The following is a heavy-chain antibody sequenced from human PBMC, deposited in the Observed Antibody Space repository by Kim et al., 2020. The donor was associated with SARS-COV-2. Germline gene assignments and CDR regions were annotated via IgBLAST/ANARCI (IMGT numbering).Heavy chain of an antibody. V-gene: IGHV3-73*01. CDR3: TAFLCGGDCSEPPPH. CDR1: GFTFSGSP. J-gene: IGHJ1*01. CDR2: IRSKSDTYAT. Sequence: GGSLRLSCAASGFTFSGSPMHWVRQASGKGLEWVGRIRSKSDTYATAYAASVKGSFTISRDDSMNTAYLQMNSLKTEDTAVYYCTAFLCGGDCSEPPPHWSQGTLDNV. D-gene: IGHD2-21*02.